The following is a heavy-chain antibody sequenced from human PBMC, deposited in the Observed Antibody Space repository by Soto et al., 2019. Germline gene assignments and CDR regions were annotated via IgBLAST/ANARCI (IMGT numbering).Heavy chain of an antibody. V-gene: IGHV2-5*02. J-gene: IGHJ3*01. D-gene: IGHD4-4*01. CDR1: GFSLSTHGVG. Sequence: QITLKESGPTLVQSTQTLTLTCTFSGFSLSTHGVGVGWIRQPPGKAQEWLALIYWDDDKRYSPSLKSRLTLTKDXXKXKXXLTMTSMDPVDSATYYCAHRVVACCSNYSGGVFDLWGQGTVVTVSS. CDR2: IYWDDDK. CDR3: AHRVVACCSNYSGGVFDL.